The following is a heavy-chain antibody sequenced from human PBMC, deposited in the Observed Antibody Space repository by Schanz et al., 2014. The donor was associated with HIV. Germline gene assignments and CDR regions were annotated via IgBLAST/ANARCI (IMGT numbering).Heavy chain of an antibody. J-gene: IGHJ6*02. CDR2: ISYDGSNK. CDR1: GFTFSSYG. D-gene: IGHD3-10*01. V-gene: IGHV3-30*18. Sequence: QEQLVESGGGVVQPGRSLRLSCAASGFTFSSYGMHWVRQAPGKGLEWVTFISYDGSNKYCADSVMGRFTISRDNSKKTVYLEMSSLRPEDTAVYFCAKDGRGYFYGMDVWGQGTSVTVSS. CDR3: AKDGRGYFYGMDV.